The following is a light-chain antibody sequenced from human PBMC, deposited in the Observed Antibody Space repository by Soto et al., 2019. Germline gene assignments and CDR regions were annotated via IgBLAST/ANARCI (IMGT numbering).Light chain of an antibody. CDR2: EVT. J-gene: IGLJ1*01. CDR1: SGDVGGYDY. CDR3: SSYTSSNTLEV. V-gene: IGLV2-8*01. Sequence: QSVLTQPPSASGSPGQSVTISCTGTSGDVGGYDYVSWYQQHPGKAPKLMIYEVTKRPLGVPDRFSGSKSGNTASLTVSGLQAEDEADYYCSSYTSSNTLEVFGVGTKVTVL.